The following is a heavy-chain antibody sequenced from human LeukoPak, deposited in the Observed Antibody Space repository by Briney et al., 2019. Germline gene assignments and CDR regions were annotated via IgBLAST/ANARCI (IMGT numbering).Heavy chain of an antibody. CDR1: GGSISSSGYY. CDR3: ASRRARGNWFDP. V-gene: IGHV4-31*03. CDR2: IYYSGST. J-gene: IGHJ5*02. D-gene: IGHD3-10*01. Sequence: SETLSLTCTVSGGSISSSGYYWSWIRQHPGKGLEWIGYIYYSGSTYYNPSLKSRVTISVDTSKNQFSLKLSSVTAADTAVYYCASRRARGNWFDPWGQGTLVTVSS.